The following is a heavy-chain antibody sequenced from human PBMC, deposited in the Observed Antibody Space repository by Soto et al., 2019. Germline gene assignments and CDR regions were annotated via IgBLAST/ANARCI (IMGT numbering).Heavy chain of an antibody. CDR3: ATSDTAMVTGWFDP. V-gene: IGHV1-18*01. D-gene: IGHD5-18*01. Sequence: GTSVKVSCKASGYTFTSYGISWVRQAPGQGLEWMGWISAYNGNTNYAQKLQGRVTMTTDTSTSTAYMELRSLRSDDTAVYYCATSDTAMVTGWFDPWGQGTLDTVSS. CDR1: GYTFTSYG. J-gene: IGHJ5*02. CDR2: ISAYNGNT.